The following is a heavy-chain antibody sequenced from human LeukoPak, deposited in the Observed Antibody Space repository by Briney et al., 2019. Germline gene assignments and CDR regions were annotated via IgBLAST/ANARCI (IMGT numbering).Heavy chain of an antibody. CDR1: GFSFSNYW. CDR3: VRDFSGKWSLEY. D-gene: IGHD6-25*01. CDR2: ISSDGNKE. J-gene: IGHJ4*02. Sequence: GISLRLSCAASGFSFSNYWMHWVRQAPDKGLDWVAEISSDGNKEFYADSVKGRFIISRDNSKNTVFLQMNSLRGEDTAVYYCVRDFSGKWSLEYWGQGTLVTVSS. V-gene: IGHV3-30-3*01.